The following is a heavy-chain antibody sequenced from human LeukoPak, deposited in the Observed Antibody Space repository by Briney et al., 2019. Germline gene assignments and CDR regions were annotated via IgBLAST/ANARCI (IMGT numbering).Heavy chain of an antibody. V-gene: IGHV4-59*01. D-gene: IGHD2-2*01. CDR1: GGSISSYY. Sequence: SETLSLTCTVSGGSISSYYWSWIRQPPGKGLEWIGYIYYSGSTNYNPSLKSRVTISVDTSKNQFSLKLSSVTAADTAVYYCARHTESAALAPWGQGTLVTVSS. J-gene: IGHJ5*02. CDR2: IYYSGST. CDR3: ARHTESAALAP.